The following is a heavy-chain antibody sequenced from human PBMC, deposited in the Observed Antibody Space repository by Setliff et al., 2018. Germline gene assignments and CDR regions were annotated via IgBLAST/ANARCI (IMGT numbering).Heavy chain of an antibody. Sequence: PGGSLRLSCAASGFTFSSYAMSWVRQAPGKGLEWVSAISGSGGSTYYADSVKGRFTISRDNSKNTLYLQMNSLRAEDTAVYYCVKDRVPDGVWDFDFWGQGTLVTVSS. V-gene: IGHV3-23*01. J-gene: IGHJ4*02. CDR3: VKDRVPDGVWDFDF. D-gene: IGHD4-17*01. CDR1: GFTFSSYA. CDR2: ISGSGGST.